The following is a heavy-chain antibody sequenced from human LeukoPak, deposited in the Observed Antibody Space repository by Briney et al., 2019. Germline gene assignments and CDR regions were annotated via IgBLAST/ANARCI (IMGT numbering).Heavy chain of an antibody. CDR3: SRGGATC. V-gene: IGHV3-74*01. Sequence: PGGSLRLSCAASGFTFSSYGMHWVRQAPGKGLVWVSHISVDGSGTNYADSVKGRLTISRDNAKNTLYLHMNSLRAEDTAVYFCSRGGATCWGQGTLVTVSS. J-gene: IGHJ4*02. D-gene: IGHD1-26*01. CDR1: GFTFSSYG. CDR2: ISVDGSGT.